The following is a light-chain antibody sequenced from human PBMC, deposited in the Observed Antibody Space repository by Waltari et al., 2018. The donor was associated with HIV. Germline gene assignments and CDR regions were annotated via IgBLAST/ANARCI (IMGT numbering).Light chain of an antibody. CDR1: QTVSSSY. CDR3: QHFGTSRWT. V-gene: IGKV3-20*01. J-gene: IGKJ1*01. CDR2: GTS. Sequence: EVVLTQSPGTLSLSPGDRATLSCRASQTVSSSYLAWYQQKPGQCPRLLISGTSSRATGIPDRFSGSGSGTDFTLTISRLEPEDFAVYYCQHFGTSRWTFGPGTKVEIK.